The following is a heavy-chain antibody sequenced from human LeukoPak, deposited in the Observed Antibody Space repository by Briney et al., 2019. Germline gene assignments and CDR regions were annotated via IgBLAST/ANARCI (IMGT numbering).Heavy chain of an antibody. CDR2: IYSGGST. Sequence: QPGGSLRLSCAASGSTVSSNYMSWVRQAPGKGLEWVSVIYSGGSTYYADSVKGRFTISRDNSKNTLYLQMNSLRAEDTAVYYCARDIGSGSYYIGGIDYWGQGTLVTVSS. CDR3: ARDIGSGSYYIGGIDY. CDR1: GSTVSSNY. J-gene: IGHJ4*02. D-gene: IGHD3-10*01. V-gene: IGHV3-53*01.